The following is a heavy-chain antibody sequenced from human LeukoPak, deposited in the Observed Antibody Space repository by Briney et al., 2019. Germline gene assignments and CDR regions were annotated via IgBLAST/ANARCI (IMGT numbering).Heavy chain of an antibody. Sequence: GGSLRLSCAASGFTFSSYSMNWVRQTPEKGLEWVSAISGSGGTTYYADSVKGRFTISRDNSKNTLHLQMNSLRAEDTAAYYCAKFAQRYCSGGSCNTFDYSGDGNLVTVSS. CDR1: GFTFSSYS. J-gene: IGHJ4*01. D-gene: IGHD2-15*01. CDR3: AKFAQRYCSGGSCNTFDY. V-gene: IGHV3-23*01. CDR2: ISGSGGTT.